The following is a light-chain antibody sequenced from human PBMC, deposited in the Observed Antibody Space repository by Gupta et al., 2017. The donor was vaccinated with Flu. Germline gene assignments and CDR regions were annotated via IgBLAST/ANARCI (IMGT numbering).Light chain of an antibody. CDR1: QSVSSSS. CDR2: GGS. Sequence: EIVLMQSPGSLSLSPGERATLSCRASQSVSSSSLAWYQQKPGQASRLVIYGGSTRATGIPDRFSGSGSGTDFALTISRLEPEDFAVYYCQPYGSPPYRSGQGTKVEIK. V-gene: IGKV3-20*01. J-gene: IGKJ2*03. CDR3: QPYGSPPYR.